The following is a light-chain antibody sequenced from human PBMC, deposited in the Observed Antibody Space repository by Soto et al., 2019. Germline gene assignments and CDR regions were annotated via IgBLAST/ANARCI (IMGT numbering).Light chain of an antibody. J-gene: IGKJ4*01. CDR1: QGIRNY. CDR2: LAS. V-gene: IGKV1-9*01. Sequence: IQLTQSPSSLSVSVGDRVTITCRASQGIRNYLAWYQQKPGKAPKLLIDLASTLQGGVPSRFSGSGSGTDFSLTISSLQPEDVATYYCQYLNSFPLTFGGGTKVELK. CDR3: QYLNSFPLT.